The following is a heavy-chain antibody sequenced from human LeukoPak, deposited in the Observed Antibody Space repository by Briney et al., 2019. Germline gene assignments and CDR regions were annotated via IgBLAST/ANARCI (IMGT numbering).Heavy chain of an antibody. CDR1: GYTFTGYY. CDR3: ARDHGRSWNYNYFDY. Sequence: ASVKVSCKASGYTFTGYYMHWVRQAPGQGLEWMGWINPNSGGTNYAQKFQGRVTMIRDTSISTAYMELSRLRSGDTAVYYCARDHGRSWNYNYFDYWGQGTLVTVSS. V-gene: IGHV1-2*02. D-gene: IGHD1-7*01. CDR2: INPNSGGT. J-gene: IGHJ4*02.